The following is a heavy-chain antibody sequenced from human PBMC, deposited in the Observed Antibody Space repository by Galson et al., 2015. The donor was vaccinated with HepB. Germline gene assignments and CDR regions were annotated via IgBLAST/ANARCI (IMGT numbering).Heavy chain of an antibody. CDR1: GFSLTNYE. J-gene: IGHJ6*03. CDR3: ATGVRSYGSGKSYYYFFYMAV. Sequence: SLRLSCAASGFSLTNYEMNWVRQAPGTGLEWLSYISSGGNTIYYADSVKGRFTISRDNAQNSLYLQMNSLRAGDTAMYYCATGVRSYGSGKSYYYFFYMAVWGRGTAVTVSS. CDR2: ISSGGNTI. D-gene: IGHD3-10*01. V-gene: IGHV3-48*03.